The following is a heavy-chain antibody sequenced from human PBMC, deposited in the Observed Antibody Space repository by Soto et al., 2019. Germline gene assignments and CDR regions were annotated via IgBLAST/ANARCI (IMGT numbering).Heavy chain of an antibody. J-gene: IGHJ1*01. CDR3: SREENCSGGTCYSEYFHR. V-gene: IGHV1-46*01. CDR1: GYLFTAYS. Sequence: ASVKVSCKASGYLFTAYSMHWVRLAPGQGLEWMGVVNPSGGSTKYAQNFQGRVTMTRDTSTTTIYMELSSLRSDYTAIYYCSREENCSGGTCYSEYFHRWGQGTRVTVSS. CDR2: VNPSGGST. D-gene: IGHD2-15*01.